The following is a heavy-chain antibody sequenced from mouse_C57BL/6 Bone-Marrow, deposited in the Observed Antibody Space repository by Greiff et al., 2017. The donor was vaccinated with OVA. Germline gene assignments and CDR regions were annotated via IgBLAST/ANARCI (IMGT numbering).Heavy chain of an antibody. CDR3: ARDPPYDGYYPYFDY. V-gene: IGHV1-50*01. CDR2: IDPSDSYT. J-gene: IGHJ2*01. CDR1: GYTFTSYW. D-gene: IGHD2-3*01. Sequence: QVQLQQPGAELVKPGASVKLSCKASGYTFTSYWMQWVKQRPGQGLEWIGEIDPSDSYTNYNQKFKGKATLTVDTSSSPASMQLSSLTSEDSAVYYCARDPPYDGYYPYFDYWGQGTTLTVSS.